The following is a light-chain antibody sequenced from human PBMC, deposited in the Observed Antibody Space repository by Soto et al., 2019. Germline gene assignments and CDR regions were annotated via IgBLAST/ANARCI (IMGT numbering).Light chain of an antibody. Sequence: EIVLTQSPGTLSLSHGERATLSCRASQTLSNSFIAWYQQKPGQAPRLLIYGASTRATGIPARFSGSGSGTEFTLTISSLQSEDFAVYYCQQYNNWPWTFGQGTKVDIK. V-gene: IGKV3-15*01. CDR2: GAS. J-gene: IGKJ1*01. CDR1: QTLSNS. CDR3: QQYNNWPWT.